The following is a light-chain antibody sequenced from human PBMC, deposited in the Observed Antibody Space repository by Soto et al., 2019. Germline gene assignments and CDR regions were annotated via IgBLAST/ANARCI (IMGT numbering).Light chain of an antibody. Sequence: QSALTQPPSASGSPGQSVTISCTGTSSDVGGYNYVSWYQQHPGKAPKLMIYEVSKRPSGVPDRFSGSKSGNTASLTVSGLQAEDEADYYCSSYAGSTFYVFGTGTKLTV. J-gene: IGLJ1*01. CDR2: EVS. V-gene: IGLV2-8*01. CDR3: SSYAGSTFYV. CDR1: SSDVGGYNY.